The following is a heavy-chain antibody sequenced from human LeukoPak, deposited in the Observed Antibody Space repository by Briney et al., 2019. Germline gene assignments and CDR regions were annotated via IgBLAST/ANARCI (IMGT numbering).Heavy chain of an antibody. D-gene: IGHD2-15*01. CDR1: GFTFSSYA. CDR2: ISGSGGST. Sequence: GGSLRLSCAASGFTFSSYAMSWVRQAPGKGLEWVSAISGSGGSTYYADSVKGRFTISRDNSKNTLYLQMNSLRGEDTAVYYCAKDPADIVVVVAATAFDYWGQGTLVTVSS. V-gene: IGHV3-23*01. J-gene: IGHJ4*02. CDR3: AKDPADIVVVVAATAFDY.